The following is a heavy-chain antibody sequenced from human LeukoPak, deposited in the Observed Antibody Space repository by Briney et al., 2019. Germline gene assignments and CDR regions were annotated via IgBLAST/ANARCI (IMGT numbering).Heavy chain of an antibody. CDR3: AGDGSTMIVVVTTEGYGMDV. D-gene: IGHD3-22*01. Sequence: GGSLRLSCAASGFTFSSYAMHWVRQAPGKGLEWVAVISYDGSNKHYADSVKGRFTISRDNSKNTLYLQMNSLRAEDTAVYYCAGDGSTMIVVVTTEGYGMDVWGQGTTVTVSS. V-gene: IGHV3-30-3*01. J-gene: IGHJ6*02. CDR2: ISYDGSNK. CDR1: GFTFSSYA.